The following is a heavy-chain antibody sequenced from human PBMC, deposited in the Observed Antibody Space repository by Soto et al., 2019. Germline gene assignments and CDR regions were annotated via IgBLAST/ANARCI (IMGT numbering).Heavy chain of an antibody. D-gene: IGHD3-10*01. CDR3: ARVRPPVVVRGGNRHKIHWFDP. J-gene: IGHJ5*02. Sequence: PSETLSLTCTVSGGTVGSSTYYWGWIREANGKGLEWIASIYYSGRTHNNPALKSRVTMSVDTYTNQFSLKMNAVTAADTAVYYCARVRPPVVVRGGNRHKIHWFDPWGQGTLVTVSS. CDR2: IYYSGRT. CDR1: GGTVGSSTYY. V-gene: IGHV4-39*01.